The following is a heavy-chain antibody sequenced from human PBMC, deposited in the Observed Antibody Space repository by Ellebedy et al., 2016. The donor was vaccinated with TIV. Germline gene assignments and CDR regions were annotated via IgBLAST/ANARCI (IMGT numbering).Heavy chain of an antibody. V-gene: IGHV3-30-3*01. Sequence: GESLKISXAASGFTFSSYAMHWVRQAPGKGLEWVAVISYDGSNKYYADSVKGRFTISRDNSKNTLYLQMNSLRAEDTAVYYCARALGHCSSTSCYTENFDYWGQGTLVTVSS. CDR2: ISYDGSNK. CDR3: ARALGHCSSTSCYTENFDY. CDR1: GFTFSSYA. J-gene: IGHJ4*02. D-gene: IGHD2-2*02.